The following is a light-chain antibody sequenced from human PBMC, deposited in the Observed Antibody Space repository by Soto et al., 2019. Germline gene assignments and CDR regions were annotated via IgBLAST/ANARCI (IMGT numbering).Light chain of an antibody. CDR2: GAS. CDR1: QSLFTW. Sequence: DIQMTQSPPTLSASVGDRVIITCRASQSLFTWLAWYQQKPGKAPKLLIFGASALESGVPSRFNGSGSATEFTLTINNLQPEGSATYYCQQNAEYCTFGQGTKVEI. J-gene: IGKJ1*01. CDR3: QQNAEYCT. V-gene: IGKV1-5*01.